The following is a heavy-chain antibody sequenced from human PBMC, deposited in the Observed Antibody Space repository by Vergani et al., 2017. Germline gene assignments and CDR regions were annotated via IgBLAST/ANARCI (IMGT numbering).Heavy chain of an antibody. CDR2: IYYSGST. J-gene: IGHJ5*02. CDR1: GGSFSGYY. CDR3: ARLGYCSGGSCVGGYWFDP. D-gene: IGHD2-15*01. V-gene: IGHV4-34*11. Sequence: QVQLQQWGAGLLKPSETLSLTCAVYGGSFSGYYWSWIRQPPGKGLEWIGYIYYSGSTNYNPSLKSRVTISVDTAKNQFSLKLSSVTAADTAVYYCARLGYCSGGSCVGGYWFDPWGQGTLVTVSS.